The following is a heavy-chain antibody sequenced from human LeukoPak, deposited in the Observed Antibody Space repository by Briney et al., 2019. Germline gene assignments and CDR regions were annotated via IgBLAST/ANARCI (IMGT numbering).Heavy chain of an antibody. CDR1: GGSISSYY. CDR2: IYYSGST. Sequence: SETLSLTCTVSGGSISSYYWSWIRQPPGKGLEWIGYIYYSGSTKYNPSLKSRVTISIDTSKNQFSLKLNSVTAADTAMYYCARGDYVEGNFDYWGQGTLVTVSS. J-gene: IGHJ4*02. V-gene: IGHV4-59*01. CDR3: ARGDYVEGNFDY. D-gene: IGHD4-17*01.